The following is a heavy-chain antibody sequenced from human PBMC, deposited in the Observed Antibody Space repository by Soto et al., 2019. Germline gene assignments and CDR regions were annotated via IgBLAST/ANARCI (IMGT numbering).Heavy chain of an antibody. J-gene: IGHJ6*03. D-gene: IGHD4-17*01. V-gene: IGHV3-33*01. Sequence: QVQLVESGGGVVQPGRSLRLSCAASGFTFSSYGMHWVRQAPGKGLEWVAVIWYDGSNKYYADSVKGRFTISRDNSKNTLYLQMNSLRAEDTAVYYCASDYGDYGGPSYYYYYMDVWGKGTTVTVSS. CDR2: IWYDGSNK. CDR3: ASDYGDYGGPSYYYYYMDV. CDR1: GFTFSSYG.